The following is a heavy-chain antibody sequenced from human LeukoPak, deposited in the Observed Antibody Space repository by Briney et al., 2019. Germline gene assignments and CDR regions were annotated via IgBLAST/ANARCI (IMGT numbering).Heavy chain of an antibody. D-gene: IGHD4-11*01. CDR1: GGSISSYY. V-gene: IGHV4-59*01. J-gene: IGHJ6*03. CDR2: IYYSGST. CDR3: ARATTVTTYYYYYMDV. Sequence: SETLSLTCTVSGGSISSYYWSWIRQPPGKGLEWIGYIYYSGSTNYNPSLKSRVTISVDTSKNQFSLKLSSVTAADTAVYYCARATTVTTYYYYYMDVWGKGTTVTVSS.